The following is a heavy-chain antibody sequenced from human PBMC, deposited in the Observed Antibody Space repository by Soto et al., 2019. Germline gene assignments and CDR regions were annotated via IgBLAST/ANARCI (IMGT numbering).Heavy chain of an antibody. J-gene: IGHJ3*02. Sequence: PGGSLRLSCTGSGFTFGDYAMSWFRQAPGKGLEWVGFIRRKVYGGTTEYAASVKGRFTISRDDSTSIAYLQMNSLKAEDTAVYYCTFGTYGAFDIWGQGTMVTVSS. V-gene: IGHV3-49*03. CDR1: GFTFGDYA. D-gene: IGHD1-26*01. CDR2: IRRKVYGGTT. CDR3: TFGTYGAFDI.